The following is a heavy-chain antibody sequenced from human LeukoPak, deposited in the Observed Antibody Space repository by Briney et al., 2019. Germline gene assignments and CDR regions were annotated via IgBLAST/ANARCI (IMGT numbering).Heavy chain of an antibody. Sequence: GGSLRLSCAASGFTFSTYGMHWVRQASGKGLEWVGRIRSKANSYATAYAASVKGRFTISRDDSKNTAYLQMNSLKTEDTAVYYCTTLVGATITPFDYWGQGTLVTVSS. D-gene: IGHD1-26*01. CDR1: GFTFSTYG. V-gene: IGHV3-73*01. J-gene: IGHJ4*02. CDR3: TTLVGATITPFDY. CDR2: IRSKANSYAT.